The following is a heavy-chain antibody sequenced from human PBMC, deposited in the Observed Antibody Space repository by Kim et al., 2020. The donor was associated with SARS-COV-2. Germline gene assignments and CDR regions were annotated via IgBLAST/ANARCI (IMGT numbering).Heavy chain of an antibody. CDR2: INAGNGNT. J-gene: IGHJ4*02. Sequence: ASVKVSCKASGYTFTSYAMHWVRQAPGQRLEWMGWINAGNGNTKYSQKFQGRVTITRDTSASTAYMELSSLRSEDTAVYYCARGGFLSGYDYWEGYYFDYWGQGTLVTVSS. V-gene: IGHV1-3*01. D-gene: IGHD5-12*01. CDR3: ARGGFLSGYDYWEGYYFDY. CDR1: GYTFTSYA.